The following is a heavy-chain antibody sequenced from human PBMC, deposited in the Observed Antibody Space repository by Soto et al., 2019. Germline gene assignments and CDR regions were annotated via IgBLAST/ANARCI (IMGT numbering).Heavy chain of an antibody. CDR1: GFTFSSYA. J-gene: IGHJ4*02. D-gene: IGHD3-3*01. V-gene: IGHV3-23*01. CDR3: AKDLAYYDFWSGTSNDY. CDR2: ISGSGGST. Sequence: EVQLLESGGGLVQPGGSLRLSCAASGFTFSSYAMSWVRQAPGKGLEWVSAISGSGGSTYYADSVKGRFTISRDNSKNTLNLQMNSLRAEDTAVYYCAKDLAYYDFWSGTSNDYWGQGTLVTVSS.